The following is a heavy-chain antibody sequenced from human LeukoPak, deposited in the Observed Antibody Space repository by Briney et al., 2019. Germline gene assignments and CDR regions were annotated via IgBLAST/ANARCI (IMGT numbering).Heavy chain of an antibody. V-gene: IGHV3-48*03. Sequence: LDFFSYISTSGSTIYYAVSVKAPFTISRDNAKNSLYLQMNSLRAEDTAVYYCARDTLGYWCQGTLVTVSS. CDR2: ISTSGSTI. J-gene: IGHJ4*02. CDR3: ARDTLGY. D-gene: IGHD6-13*01.